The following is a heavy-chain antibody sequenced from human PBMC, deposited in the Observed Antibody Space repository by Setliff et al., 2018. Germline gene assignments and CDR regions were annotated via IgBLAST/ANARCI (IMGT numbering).Heavy chain of an antibody. CDR1: GFTFSSYW. J-gene: IGHJ5*02. V-gene: IGHV3-7*03. D-gene: IGHD3-22*01. CDR2: IKQDGSEK. Sequence: PGGSLRLSCAASGFTFSSYWMSWVRQAPGKGLEWVANIKQDGSEKYYVDSVKGRFTISRDNAKNSLYLQMNSLRAEDTAVYYCARAPSSTVINWFDPWGQGTLVTVSS. CDR3: ARAPSSTVINWFDP.